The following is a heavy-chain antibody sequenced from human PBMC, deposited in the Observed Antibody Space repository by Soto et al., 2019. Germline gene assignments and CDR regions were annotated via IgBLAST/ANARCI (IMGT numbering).Heavy chain of an antibody. CDR2: IRSKANSYAT. D-gene: IGHD3-16*02. V-gene: IGHV3-73*01. CDR1: GFTFSGSA. Sequence: PGGSLRLSCAASGFTFSGSAMHWVRQASGKGLEWVGRIRSKANSYATAYAASVKGRFTISRDDSKNTAYLQMNSLKTEDTAVYYCTRRSEWEISTSHEFDYWGQGTLVTVSS. CDR3: TRRSEWEISTSHEFDY. J-gene: IGHJ4*02.